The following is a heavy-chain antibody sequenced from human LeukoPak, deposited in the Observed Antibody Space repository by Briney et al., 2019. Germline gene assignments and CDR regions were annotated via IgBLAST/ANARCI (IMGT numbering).Heavy chain of an antibody. Sequence: GGSLRLSCAASGFTFSSYWMSWVRQAPGKGLEWLSYISSSSKIKYADSVEGRFTISRDNAKNSLYLQMISLRDEDTAVYYCARSANPGVHDFDPWGQGTLVTVSS. CDR1: GFTFSSYW. D-gene: IGHD6-6*01. V-gene: IGHV3-48*02. CDR2: ISSSSKI. J-gene: IGHJ5*02. CDR3: ARSANPGVHDFDP.